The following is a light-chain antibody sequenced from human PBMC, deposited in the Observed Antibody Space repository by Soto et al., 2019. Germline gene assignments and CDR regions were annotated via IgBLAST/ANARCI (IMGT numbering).Light chain of an antibody. Sequence: DIQMTQSPSTLSASVGDKVTITCRASQSISSWLAWYQQKPGKAPKLLIYKAATLESGVPSNVSGSGSGTKFTLSISSLQPEDFATYYYQQYNSYPWTFGQGTKVDVK. V-gene: IGKV1-5*03. CDR3: QQYNSYPWT. CDR2: KAA. J-gene: IGKJ1*01. CDR1: QSISSW.